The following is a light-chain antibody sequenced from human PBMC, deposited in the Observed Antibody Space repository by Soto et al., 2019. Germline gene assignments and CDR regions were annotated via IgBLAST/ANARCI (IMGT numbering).Light chain of an antibody. CDR2: LEGSGSY. CDR3: ETWDSKIRV. V-gene: IGLV4-60*02. Sequence: QSVLTQSSSASASLGSSVKLTCTLSSGHSSYIIAWHQQQPGKAPRYLMKLEGSGSYNKGSGVPDRFSGSSSGADRYLTISNLQFEDEADYYCETWDSKIRVFGGGTKVTVL. CDR1: SGHSSYI. J-gene: IGLJ3*02.